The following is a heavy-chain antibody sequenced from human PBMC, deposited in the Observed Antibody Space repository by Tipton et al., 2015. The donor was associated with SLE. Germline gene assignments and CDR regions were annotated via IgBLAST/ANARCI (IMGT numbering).Heavy chain of an antibody. J-gene: IGHJ5*02. CDR1: GDSLIKYY. Sequence: TLSLTCIVSGDSLIKYYWNWFRQSPGKRLEWIGYVFYTGRTNYNPSFKSRVTISVDTSKNQFSLKLGSVSAADTAVYYCARGGASSKWLDPWGQGTLVTVSS. CDR3: ARGGASSKWLDP. CDR2: VFYTGRT. V-gene: IGHV4-59*01. D-gene: IGHD6-6*01.